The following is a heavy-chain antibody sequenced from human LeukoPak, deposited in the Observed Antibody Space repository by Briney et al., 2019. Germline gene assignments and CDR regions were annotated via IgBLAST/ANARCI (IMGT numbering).Heavy chain of an antibody. J-gene: IGHJ4*02. Sequence: SVKVSCKASGGTFSSYAISWVRQAPGQGLEWMGGIIPIFGTANYAQKFQGRVTITTDESTSTAYMELSSLRFEDTAVYYCARDAGRFLEWSDYFDYWGQGTLVTVSS. D-gene: IGHD3-3*01. CDR1: GGTFSSYA. CDR3: ARDAGRFLEWSDYFDY. V-gene: IGHV1-69*05. CDR2: IIPIFGTA.